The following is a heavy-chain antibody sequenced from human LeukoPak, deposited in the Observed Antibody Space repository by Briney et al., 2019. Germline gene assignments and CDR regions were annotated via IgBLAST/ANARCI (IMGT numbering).Heavy chain of an antibody. CDR3: ARGYSTGWYLSS. D-gene: IGHD6-19*01. J-gene: IGHJ5*02. CDR1: GFTFDDYG. CDR2: INWNGGRT. Sequence: GGSLRLSCAASGFTFDDYGMAWVRQAPGKGLEWVSGINWNGGRTNYAHSVKGRFTISRDNATKSLYLQMNSLRAEDTALYYCARGYSTGWYLSSWGQGTLVTVSS. V-gene: IGHV3-20*04.